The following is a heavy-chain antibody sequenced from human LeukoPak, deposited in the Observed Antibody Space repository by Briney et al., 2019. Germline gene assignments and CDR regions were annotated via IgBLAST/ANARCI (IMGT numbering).Heavy chain of an antibody. CDR1: GYTFTGYY. CDR3: ARPESYYGSVHAFDI. J-gene: IGHJ3*02. CDR2: INPNSGGT. V-gene: IGHV1-2*06. D-gene: IGHD3-10*01. Sequence: ASVKVSCKASGYTFTGYYMHWVRQAPGQGLEWMGRINPNSGGTNYAQKFQGRVTMTRDTSISTAYMGLSRLRSDDTAVYYCARPESYYGSVHAFDIWGLGTMVTVSS.